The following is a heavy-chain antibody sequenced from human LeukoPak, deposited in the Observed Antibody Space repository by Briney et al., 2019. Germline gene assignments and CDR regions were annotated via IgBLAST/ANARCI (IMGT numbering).Heavy chain of an antibody. CDR3: VRDYYYDSSGSHYYYGMDV. J-gene: IGHJ6*02. CDR1: GGSISSGGYY. V-gene: IGHV4-31*03. Sequence: SETLSLTCTVSGGSISSGGYYWSWIRQHPGKGLEWIGYIYYSGSTYYNPSLKSRVTISVDTSKNQFSLKLSSVTAADTAVYYCVRDYYYDSSGSHYYYGMDVWGQGTTVTVSS. D-gene: IGHD3-22*01. CDR2: IYYSGST.